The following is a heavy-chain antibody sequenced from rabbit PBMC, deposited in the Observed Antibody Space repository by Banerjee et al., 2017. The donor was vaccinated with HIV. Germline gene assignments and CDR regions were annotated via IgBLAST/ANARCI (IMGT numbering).Heavy chain of an antibody. CDR3: ARDLAGVIGWNFNL. Sequence: QEQLVESGGGLVQPEGSLTLTCTASGSTLSRYYICWVRQAPGKGLEWIACINTSSGNTVYASWAKGRFTISRTSSTTVTLQMTSLTAADTATYFCARDLAGVIGWNFNLWGPGTLVTVS. V-gene: IGHV1S45*01. J-gene: IGHJ4*01. CDR1: GSTLSRYY. CDR2: INTSSGNT. D-gene: IGHD4-1*01.